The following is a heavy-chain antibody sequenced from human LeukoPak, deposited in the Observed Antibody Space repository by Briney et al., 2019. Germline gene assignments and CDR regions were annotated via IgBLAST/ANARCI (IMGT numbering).Heavy chain of an antibody. CDR2: IRYDGSNK. CDR1: GFTFSSYG. V-gene: IGHV3-30*02. Sequence: PGGSLRLSCAASGFTFSSYGMHWVRQAPGKGLEWVAFIRYDGSNKYYADSVKGRFTISRDNSKNTLYLQMNSLRAEDTAVYYCAREIDCSSTSCHSNYYYYMDVWGKGTTVTVSS. D-gene: IGHD2-2*01. J-gene: IGHJ6*03. CDR3: AREIDCSSTSCHSNYYYYMDV.